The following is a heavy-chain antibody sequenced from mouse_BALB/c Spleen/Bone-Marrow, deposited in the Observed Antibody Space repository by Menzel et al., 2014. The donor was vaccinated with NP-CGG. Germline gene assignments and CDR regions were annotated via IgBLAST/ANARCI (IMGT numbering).Heavy chain of an antibody. Sequence: QVQLQQSGSELVKPGASVKLSCKASGYTFTDYIIHWVKQRSGQGLEWIGWFYPGSGSIKSNEKFKDRATLTADKSSSTVYMELSRLTSEDSAVYFCASHEEEYGNLFAYWGQGTLVTVSA. J-gene: IGHJ3*01. CDR3: ASHEEEYGNLFAY. V-gene: IGHV1-62-2*01. D-gene: IGHD2-10*02. CDR1: GYTFTDYI. CDR2: FYPGSGSI.